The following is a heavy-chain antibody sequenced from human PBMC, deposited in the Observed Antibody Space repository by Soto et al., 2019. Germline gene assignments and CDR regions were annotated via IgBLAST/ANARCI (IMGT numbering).Heavy chain of an antibody. V-gene: IGHV1-69*13. D-gene: IGHD3-3*01. CDR1: GGTFSSYA. CDR2: IIPGFGTA. CDR3: ARTAAPLEWLFPLDY. J-gene: IGHJ4*02. Sequence: SVKVSCKASGGTFSSYAISWVRQAPGQGLEWMGGIIPGFGTANYAQKFQGRVTITADESTSTAYLEMSSLRSEDTAVYYCARTAAPLEWLFPLDYWGQGTLVTVSS.